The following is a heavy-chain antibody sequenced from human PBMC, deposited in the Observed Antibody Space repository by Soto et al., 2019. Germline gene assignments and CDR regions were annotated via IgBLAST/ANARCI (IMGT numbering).Heavy chain of an antibody. CDR2: INHSGST. D-gene: IGHD2-15*01. V-gene: IGHV4-34*01. Sequence: PSETLSLTCAVYGGSFSGYYWSWIRQPPGKGLEWIGEINHSGSTNYNPSLKSRVTISVDTSKNQFSLKLSSVTAADTAVYYCARGRAAYKYFQHWGQGTRVTVSS. CDR3: ARGRAAYKYFQH. J-gene: IGHJ1*01. CDR1: GGSFSGYY.